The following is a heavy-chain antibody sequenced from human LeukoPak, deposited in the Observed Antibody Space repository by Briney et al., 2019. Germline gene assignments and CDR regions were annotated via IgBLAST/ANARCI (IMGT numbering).Heavy chain of an antibody. V-gene: IGHV3-30-3*01. CDR1: GYPLRRYA. D-gene: IGHD3-22*01. Sequence: GGALRLSCSAHGYPLRRYAMPTVPQTPAKVLERVEVISYDGSNESYVASVNGQFTISRDNSKNALYLEMNSLSSEDTAVYYCARYQHVKTPSGSLLVYWGQGTLVTVSS. CDR3: ARYQHVKTPSGSLLVY. J-gene: IGHJ4*02. CDR2: ISYDGSNE.